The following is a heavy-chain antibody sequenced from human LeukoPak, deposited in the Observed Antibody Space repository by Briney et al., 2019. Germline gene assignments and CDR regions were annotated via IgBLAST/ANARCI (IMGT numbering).Heavy chain of an antibody. V-gene: IGHV3-74*01. D-gene: IGHD3-10*01. Sequence: GGSLRLSCAASGFTFSSYSMNWVRQAPGKGLVWVSRTNSDGSSTSYADSVKGRFTISRDNAKNTLYLQMNSLRAEDTAVYYCARDRKLLWFGELFNLDHDYWGQGTLVTVSS. J-gene: IGHJ4*02. CDR1: GFTFSSYS. CDR3: ARDRKLLWFGELFNLDHDY. CDR2: TNSDGSST.